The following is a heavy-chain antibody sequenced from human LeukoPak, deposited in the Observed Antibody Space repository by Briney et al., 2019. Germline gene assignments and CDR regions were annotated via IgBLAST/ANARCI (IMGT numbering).Heavy chain of an antibody. CDR3: AKYLGADF. CDR1: GGSISSGSYY. D-gene: IGHD3-10*01. Sequence: SETLSLTCTVSGGSISSGSYYWSWIRQPAGKGLEWIGRIYTSGSTNYNPSLKSRVTISVDTSKNQFSLKLSSVPAADPAVFFCAKYLGADFWGKGTTVTVPS. CDR2: IYTSGST. V-gene: IGHV4-61*02. J-gene: IGHJ6*04.